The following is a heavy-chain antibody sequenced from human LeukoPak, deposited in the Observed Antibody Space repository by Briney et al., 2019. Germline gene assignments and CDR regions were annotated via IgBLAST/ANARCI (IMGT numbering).Heavy chain of an antibody. D-gene: IGHD3-10*01. CDR1: GGSISSSSYY. CDR2: IYYSGST. J-gene: IGHJ4*02. CDR3: ARLSRSYYGSGSYYKYYFDY. Sequence: SETLSLTCTVSGGSISSSSYYWGWIRQPPGKGLEWIGSIYYSGSTYYNPSLKSRVTISVDKSKNQFSLKLSSVTAADTAVYYCARLSRSYYGSGSYYKYYFDYWGQGTLVTVSS. V-gene: IGHV4-39*07.